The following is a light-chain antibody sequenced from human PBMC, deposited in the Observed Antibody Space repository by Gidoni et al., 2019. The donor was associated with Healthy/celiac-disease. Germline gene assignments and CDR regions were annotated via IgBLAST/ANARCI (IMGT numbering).Light chain of an antibody. CDR2: DAS. J-gene: IGKJ4*01. CDR1: QDISNY. Sequence: DIQLTQAPFSLAASVGDRVTITCQASQDISNYLNWYQQKTGKAPKLLIYDASNLETGVPSRFSGSGSGTDFTFTISSLQPEDMATYYCQQYDNLLLTFGGGTKVEIK. CDR3: QQYDNLLLT. V-gene: IGKV1-33*01.